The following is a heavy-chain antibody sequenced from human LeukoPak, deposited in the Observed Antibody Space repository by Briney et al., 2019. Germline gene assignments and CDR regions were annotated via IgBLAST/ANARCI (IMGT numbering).Heavy chain of an antibody. J-gene: IGHJ5*02. CDR3: AKDWRTAAAGNQDWFDP. V-gene: IGHV3-23*01. CDR1: GFTFSSYA. D-gene: IGHD6-13*01. CDR2: ISGSGGST. Sequence: PGGSLRLSCAASGFTFSSYAMSWVRQAPGKGLEWVSAISGSGGSTYYADSVKGRFTISRDNSKNTLYLQMNSLRAEDTAVYYCAKDWRTAAAGNQDWFDPWGQGTLVTVSS.